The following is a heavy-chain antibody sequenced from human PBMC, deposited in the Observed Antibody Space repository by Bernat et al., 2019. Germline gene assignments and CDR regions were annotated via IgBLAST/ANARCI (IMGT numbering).Heavy chain of an antibody. J-gene: IGHJ4*02. D-gene: IGHD3-9*01. CDR2: IYWDDDK. V-gene: IGHV2-5*02. Sequence: QITLKESGPTLVKPTQTLTLTCTFSGFSLSTSGVGVGWIRQPPGKALEWLALIYWDDDKRYSPSLKSRLTSTKDTSKNQVVITMTNMDPVDTATYYCARRAGDYNILTGYYTYYFDYWGQGTLVTVSS. CDR3: ARRAGDYNILTGYYTYYFDY. CDR1: GFSLSTSGVG.